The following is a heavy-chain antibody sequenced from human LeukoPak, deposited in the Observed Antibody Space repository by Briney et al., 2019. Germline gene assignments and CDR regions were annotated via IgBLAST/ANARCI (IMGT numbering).Heavy chain of an antibody. D-gene: IGHD5-18*01. J-gene: IGHJ4*02. CDR3: ARAKRWIQLWLGY. CDR2: INPNSGGT. CDR1: GYTFTGYY. V-gene: IGHV1-2*02. Sequence: ASVKVSCKASGYTFTGYYMHWVRQAPGQGLEWMGWINPNSGGTNYAQKFQGRVTMTRDTSISTAYMELSRLRSDDTAVYYCARAKRWIQLWLGYWGQGTLVTVSS.